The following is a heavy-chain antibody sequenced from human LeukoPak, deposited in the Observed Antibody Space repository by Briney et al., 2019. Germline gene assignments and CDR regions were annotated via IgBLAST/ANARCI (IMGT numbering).Heavy chain of an antibody. V-gene: IGHV4-31*03. D-gene: IGHD3-16*01. CDR3: ARDTGGGGPFDY. CDR2: IYYSGST. CDR1: GGSISSGGYY. J-gene: IGHJ4*02. Sequence: SQTLSLTCTVSGGSISSGGYYWSWIRQHPGKGLEWIGYIYYSGSTYYNPSLKSRVTISVDTSKNQFSLKLSSVTAADTAVYYYARDTGGGGPFDYWGQGTLVTVSS.